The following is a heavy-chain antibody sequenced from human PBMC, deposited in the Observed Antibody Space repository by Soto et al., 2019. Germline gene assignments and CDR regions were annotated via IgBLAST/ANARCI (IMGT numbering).Heavy chain of an antibody. D-gene: IGHD6-19*01. Sequence: EAQLVESGGGLVQPGGSLRLSCAASGFTVSSNYMSWVRQAPGKGLEWVSVIYSGGSTYYADSVKGRFTISRDNSKNTLYLQMNSLRAEDTAVYYCARGYSSGWYWFWYFDLWGRGTLVTVSS. V-gene: IGHV3-66*01. J-gene: IGHJ2*01. CDR3: ARGYSSGWYWFWYFDL. CDR1: GFTVSSNY. CDR2: IYSGGST.